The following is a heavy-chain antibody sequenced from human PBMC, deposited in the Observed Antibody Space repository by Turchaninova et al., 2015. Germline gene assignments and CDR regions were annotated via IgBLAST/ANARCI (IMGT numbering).Heavy chain of an antibody. V-gene: IGHV4-34*12. CDR1: GGSFSGYY. D-gene: IGHD2-15*01. CDR2: IIHSGST. J-gene: IGHJ3*01. Sequence: QVQLQQWGAGLLKPSETLSLTCAVYGGSFSGYYWSWTRQPPGKGLEWIREIIHSGSTNYNPSLKSRVTISVDTSKKQFSLKLSSVTAADTAVYFCARSCSAGNCYSGVWGQGTMVTVSS. CDR3: ARSCSAGNCYSGV.